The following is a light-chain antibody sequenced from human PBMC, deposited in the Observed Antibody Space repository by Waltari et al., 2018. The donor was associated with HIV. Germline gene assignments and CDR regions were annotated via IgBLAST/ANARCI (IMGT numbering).Light chain of an antibody. J-gene: IGLJ3*02. CDR3: SSYAGSNNKV. V-gene: IGLV2-8*01. CDR1: SSDVGRYTY. CDR2: EVS. Sequence: QSALTQPPSASGSPGQSVTISCTGPSSDVGRYTYVHWYQQHPGKAPKLMIYEVSKRPSGVPNRFSGSKSGNTASLTVSGLQAEDEADYYCSSYAGSNNKVFGGGTKLTVL.